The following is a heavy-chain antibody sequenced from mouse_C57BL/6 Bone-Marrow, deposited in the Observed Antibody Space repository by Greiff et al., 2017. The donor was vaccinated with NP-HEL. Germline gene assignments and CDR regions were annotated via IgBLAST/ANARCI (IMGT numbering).Heavy chain of an antibody. Sequence: EVMLVESGGDLVKPGGSLKLSCAASGFTFSSYGMSWVRQTPDKRLEWVATISSGGSYTYYPDSVKGRFTISRDNAKNTLYLQMSRLKSDDTAMYDGARLGGIYFDYGGQGTTLTVSS. J-gene: IGHJ2*01. CDR1: GFTFSSYG. CDR2: ISSGGSYT. V-gene: IGHV5-6*01. CDR3: ARLGGIYFDY.